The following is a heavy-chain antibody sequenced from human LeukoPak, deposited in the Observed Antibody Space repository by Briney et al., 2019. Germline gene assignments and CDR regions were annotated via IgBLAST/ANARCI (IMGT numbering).Heavy chain of an antibody. CDR2: INSDGSST. V-gene: IGHV3-74*01. CDR3: ARGARGSGTASDY. CDR1: GFTFSSYW. D-gene: IGHD3-10*01. J-gene: IGHJ4*02. Sequence: PGGSLRLSCAASGFTFSSYWMHWVRQAPGKGLVWVSRINSDGSSTNYADSVKGRFTISRGNAKNTLHLQMNSLRAEDTAVYYCARGARGSGTASDYWGQGTLVTVSS.